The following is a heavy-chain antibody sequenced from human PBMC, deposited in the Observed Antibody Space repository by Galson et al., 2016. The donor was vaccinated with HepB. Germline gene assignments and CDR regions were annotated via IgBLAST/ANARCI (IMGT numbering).Heavy chain of an antibody. CDR1: GFTFISYS. CDR3: ARATHTITYYYDGSGYKVDAFDI. Sequence: SLRLSCAASGFTFISYSMNWVRQAPGKGLEWVSSISSSSSYIYYADSVKGRFTISRDNAKNSLYLQMNSLRAEDTAVYYCARATHTITYYYDGSGYKVDAFDIWGQGTMVTVSS. D-gene: IGHD3-22*01. J-gene: IGHJ3*02. CDR2: ISSSSSYI. V-gene: IGHV3-21*01.